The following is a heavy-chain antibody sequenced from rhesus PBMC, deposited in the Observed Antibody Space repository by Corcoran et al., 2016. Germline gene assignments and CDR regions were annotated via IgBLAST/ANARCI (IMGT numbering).Heavy chain of an antibody. J-gene: IGHJ4*01. CDR2: ISGSGGNT. Sequence: QLQLQESGPGLVKPSETLSLTCAASGGSIRSNYWRRRRQAPGKGLEWSGRISGSGGNTGYNPSLKGRVTISTDTSKNQFSLKLSSVTAADTAVYYCARDPYWGQGVLVTVFS. CDR1: GGSIRSNY. CDR3: ARDPY. V-gene: IGHV4-173*01.